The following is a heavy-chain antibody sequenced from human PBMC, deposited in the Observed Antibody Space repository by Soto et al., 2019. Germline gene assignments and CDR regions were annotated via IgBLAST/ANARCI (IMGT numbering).Heavy chain of an antibody. CDR2: IIPIFGGP. Sequence: QVQLVQSGAVVKKPGSSVTVSCKASGGMFSDYTISWVRQAPGQGLEWMGGIIPIFGGPHYAQKFQGRVMINTDKPPAPVYLALRDLPSDDPSVYYGAKKGGGASIDFWRANWFDPWGQGTLVTVSS. CDR3: AKKGGGASIDFWRANWFDP. D-gene: IGHD3-3*01. CDR1: GGMFSDYT. V-gene: IGHV1-69*06. J-gene: IGHJ5*02.